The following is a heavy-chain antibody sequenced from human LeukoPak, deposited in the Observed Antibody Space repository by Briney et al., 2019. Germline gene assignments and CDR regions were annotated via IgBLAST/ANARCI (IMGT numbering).Heavy chain of an antibody. J-gene: IGHJ3*02. CDR1: GFTFSSYG. D-gene: IGHD3-10*01. V-gene: IGHV3-30*18. Sequence: PGESLRLSCAASGFTFSSYGMHWVRQAPGKGLEWVAVISYDGSNKYYADSVKGRFTISRDNSKNTLYLQMNSLRAEDTAVYYCAKLIYYGSGTTGAFDIWGQGTMVTVSS. CDR2: ISYDGSNK. CDR3: AKLIYYGSGTTGAFDI.